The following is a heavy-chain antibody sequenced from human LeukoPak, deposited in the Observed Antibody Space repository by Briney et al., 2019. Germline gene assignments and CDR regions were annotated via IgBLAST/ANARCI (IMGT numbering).Heavy chain of an antibody. Sequence: GGSLRLSCAASGFTFRSYAMSWVRQAPGQGLEWVSTTSDSGGSTYYADSVKGRFTISRDNFKNTLYLQMNSLRADDTAVYYCATHSDFGSGSYRWFDPWGQGTLVIVSS. D-gene: IGHD3-10*01. CDR1: GFTFRSYA. CDR3: ATHSDFGSGSYRWFDP. J-gene: IGHJ5*02. CDR2: TSDSGGST. V-gene: IGHV3-23*01.